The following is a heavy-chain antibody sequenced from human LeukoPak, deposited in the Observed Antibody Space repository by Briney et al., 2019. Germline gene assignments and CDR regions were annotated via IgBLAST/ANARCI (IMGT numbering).Heavy chain of an antibody. CDR1: GFTFSGNW. J-gene: IGHJ4*02. V-gene: IGHV3-74*01. CDR3: ASVPPQRNTWILLSAMDYFDY. Sequence: GGSLRLSCAASGFTFSGNWMDWVRHVPGKGLVWVSRINMDGSTTNYADSVKGRFTISRDNAKNTLYLQTHSLSAEDTAVSYCASVPPQRNTWILLSAMDYFDYWGQGTLVTVSS. CDR2: INMDGSTT. D-gene: IGHD5-18*01.